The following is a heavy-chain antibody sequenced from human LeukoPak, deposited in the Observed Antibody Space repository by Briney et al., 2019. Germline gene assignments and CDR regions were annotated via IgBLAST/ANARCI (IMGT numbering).Heavy chain of an antibody. J-gene: IGHJ5*02. CDR1: GGSVSSSRYY. Sequence: SETLSLTCPVSGGSVSSSRYYWGWIRQPPGKGLEWIGSIYYTGSTYYKPSLKSRVTISVDASKNQISLKLSSVTAADTAVYYCARRGSIVVVPAAIGRFDLWGQGTLDTVSS. D-gene: IGHD2-2*01. CDR3: ARRGSIVVVPAAIGRFDL. CDR2: IYYTGST. V-gene: IGHV4-39*01.